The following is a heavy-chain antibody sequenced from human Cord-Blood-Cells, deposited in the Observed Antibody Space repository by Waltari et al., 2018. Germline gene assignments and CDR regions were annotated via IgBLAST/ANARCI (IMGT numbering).Heavy chain of an antibody. CDR2: INHSGSP. CDR3: ARHEWGEILYLSGRGVVTHFDY. Sequence: QVQLQQWGAGLLKPSETLSLTCAVYGGSFSGYYWSWIRQPPGKGLEWIGEINHSGSPNYDPSLKSRVTISVDTSKNQFCLKLSSVTAADTAVYYCARHEWGEILYLSGRGVVTHFDYWGQGTLVTVSS. D-gene: IGHD3-3*01. V-gene: IGHV4-34*01. J-gene: IGHJ4*02. CDR1: GGSFSGYY.